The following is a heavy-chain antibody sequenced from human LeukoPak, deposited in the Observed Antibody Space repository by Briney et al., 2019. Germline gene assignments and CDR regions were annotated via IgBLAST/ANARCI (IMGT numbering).Heavy chain of an antibody. Sequence: SEALSLTCAVSGDSIGSYYWSWLRQPPGRGLEWIGYIYYSGTTNYNPSLKSRVTISVDTSKNQFSLKLTSVTAADTAVYYCAREDPQTTVPEGLDVWGQGTTVTVSS. D-gene: IGHD4-17*01. CDR1: GDSIGSYY. CDR3: AREDPQTTVPEGLDV. J-gene: IGHJ6*02. CDR2: IYYSGTT. V-gene: IGHV4-59*01.